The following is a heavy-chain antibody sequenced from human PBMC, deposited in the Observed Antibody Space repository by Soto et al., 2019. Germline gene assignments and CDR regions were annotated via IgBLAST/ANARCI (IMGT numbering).Heavy chain of an antibody. Sequence: QVQLVESGGGVVQPGRSLRLSCAASGFTFSSYGMHWVRQAPGKGLEWVAVISYDGSNKYYADSVKGRFTISRDNSKNTLYLQMNSLRAEDTAVYYCAKGQVTVVTPGYLHHWGQGTLVTVSS. CDR3: AKGQVTVVTPGYLHH. CDR2: ISYDGSNK. D-gene: IGHD2-21*02. V-gene: IGHV3-30*18. J-gene: IGHJ1*01. CDR1: GFTFSSYG.